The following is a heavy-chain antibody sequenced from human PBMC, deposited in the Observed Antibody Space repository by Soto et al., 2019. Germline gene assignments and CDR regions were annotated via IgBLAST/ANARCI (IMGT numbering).Heavy chain of an antibody. J-gene: IGHJ4*02. Sequence: PGGSLRLSCAASGFTFSSYSMNWVRQAPGKGLEWVSSISSSSSYIYYADSVKGRFTISRDNAKNSLYLQMNSLRAEDTAVYYYARDLRFGELHHTPFDYWGQGTLVTVSS. CDR3: ARDLRFGELHHTPFDY. D-gene: IGHD3-10*01. CDR1: GFTFSSYS. V-gene: IGHV3-21*01. CDR2: ISSSSSYI.